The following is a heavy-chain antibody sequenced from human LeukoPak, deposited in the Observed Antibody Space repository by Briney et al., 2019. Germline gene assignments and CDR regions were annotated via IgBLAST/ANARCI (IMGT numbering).Heavy chain of an antibody. J-gene: IGHJ4*02. CDR2: ISGSGGST. CDR1: GFTFSSYG. D-gene: IGHD6-19*01. CDR3: ATRRGGWYFRN. V-gene: IGHV3-23*01. Sequence: GGTLRLSCAASGFTFSSYGMSWVRQAPGKGLEWVSAISGSGGSTYYADSVKGRFTISRDNSKNTLYLQMNSLRAEDTAVYYCATRRGGWYFRNWGQGTLVTVSS.